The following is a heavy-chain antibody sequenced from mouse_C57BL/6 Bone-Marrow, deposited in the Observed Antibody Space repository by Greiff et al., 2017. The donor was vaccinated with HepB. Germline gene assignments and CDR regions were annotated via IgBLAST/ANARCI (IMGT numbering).Heavy chain of an antibody. D-gene: IGHD1-1*01. V-gene: IGHV7-3*01. J-gene: IGHJ1*03. CDR1: GFTFTDYY. Sequence: EVQLQQSGGGLVQPGGSLSLSCAASGFTFTDYYMSWVRQPPGKALEWLGFIRNKANGYTTEYSASVKGRFTISRDNSQSILYLQMNALRAEDSATYYCARLGTTVDWYFDVWGTGTTVTVSS. CDR3: ARLGTTVDWYFDV. CDR2: IRNKANGYTT.